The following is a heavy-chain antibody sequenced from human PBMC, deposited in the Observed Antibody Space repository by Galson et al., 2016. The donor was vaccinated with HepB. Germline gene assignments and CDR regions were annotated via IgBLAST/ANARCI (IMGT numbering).Heavy chain of an antibody. V-gene: IGHV4-4*02. D-gene: IGHD2-2*01. CDR2: IYHTGTT. J-gene: IGHJ5*02. CDR1: GASISDSNW. Sequence: ETLSLTCAVSGASISDSNWWTWVRQVPEKGLEWIGEIYHTGTTNNNPSLSSRFTLSVDKSRNEFSLNVTSVTAADTAVYYCARASIIPGARMIFDPWGQGTLVTVSS. CDR3: ARASIIPGARMIFDP.